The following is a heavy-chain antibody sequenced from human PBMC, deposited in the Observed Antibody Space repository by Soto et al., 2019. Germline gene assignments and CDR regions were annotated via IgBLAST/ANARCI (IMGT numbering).Heavy chain of an antibody. CDR2: IIPIFGTA. V-gene: IGHV1-69*13. CDR3: AITGRGYSGYDPDFDY. Sequence: ASVKVSCKASGGTFSSYAISWVRQAPGQGLEWMGGIIPIFGTANYAQKFQGRVTITADESTSTAYMELSSLRSEDTAVYYCAITGRGYSGYDPDFDYWGQGTLVTVSS. CDR1: GGTFSSYA. D-gene: IGHD5-12*01. J-gene: IGHJ4*02.